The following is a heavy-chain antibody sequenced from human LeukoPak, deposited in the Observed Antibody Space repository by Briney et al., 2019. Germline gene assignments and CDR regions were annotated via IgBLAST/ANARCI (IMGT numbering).Heavy chain of an antibody. D-gene: IGHD3-10*01. V-gene: IGHV3-30*18. Sequence: GGSLRHSCAASGFTFSSYGMHWVRQAPGKGLEWVAVISYDGSNKYYADSVKGRFTISRDNSKNTLYLQMNSLRAEDTAVYYCAKDVRLYYGTAGTVDYWGQGTLVTVSS. CDR2: ISYDGSNK. J-gene: IGHJ4*02. CDR1: GFTFSSYG. CDR3: AKDVRLYYGTAGTVDY.